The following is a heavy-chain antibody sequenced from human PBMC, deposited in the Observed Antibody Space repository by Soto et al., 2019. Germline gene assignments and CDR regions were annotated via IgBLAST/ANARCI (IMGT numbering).Heavy chain of an antibody. D-gene: IGHD6-13*01. J-gene: IGHJ4*02. CDR3: AKDGRGGYSSRAEFDY. V-gene: IGHV3-30*18. CDR2: ISYDGSNK. Sequence: GGSLRLSCAASGFTFSSYGMHWVRQAPGKGLEWVAVISYDGSNKYYADSVKGRFTISRDNSKNTLYLQMNSLRAEDTAVYYCAKDGRGGYSSRAEFDYWGQGTLVTVSS. CDR1: GFTFSSYG.